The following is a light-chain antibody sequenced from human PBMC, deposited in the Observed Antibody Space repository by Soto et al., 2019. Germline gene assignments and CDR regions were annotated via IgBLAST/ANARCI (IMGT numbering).Light chain of an antibody. CDR3: SSYTRSSTPWV. J-gene: IGLJ3*02. Sequence: QSALTQPASVSGSPGQSITISCTGTSSDVGGYNYVSWYQQYPAKAPKLLIYDVSSRPSGVSNRFSGSKSGNTASLTISGLQAEDEADYYCSSYTRSSTPWVFGGVTKLTVL. CDR2: DVS. CDR1: SSDVGGYNY. V-gene: IGLV2-14*01.